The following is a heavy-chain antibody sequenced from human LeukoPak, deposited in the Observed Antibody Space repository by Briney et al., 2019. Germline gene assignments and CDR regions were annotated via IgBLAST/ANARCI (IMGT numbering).Heavy chain of an antibody. Sequence: PGGSLRLSCAASGFTFSDYYMSWIRQAPGKGLEWVSYISSSGSTIYYADSVKGRFTISRDNAKNTLYLQMNSLRVEDTAVYYCAKNDEDQWLRSAFDIWGQGTMVTVSS. J-gene: IGHJ3*02. CDR2: ISSSGSTI. CDR3: AKNDEDQWLRSAFDI. V-gene: IGHV3-11*04. CDR1: GFTFSDYY. D-gene: IGHD6-19*01.